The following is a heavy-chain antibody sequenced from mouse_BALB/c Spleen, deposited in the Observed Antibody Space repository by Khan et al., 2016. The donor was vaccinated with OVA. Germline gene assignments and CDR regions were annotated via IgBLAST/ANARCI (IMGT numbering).Heavy chain of an antibody. CDR2: IHYSGIT. J-gene: IGHJ2*01. Sequence: EVQLQESGPDLVKPSQSLSLTCTVSGSSITSGYSWHWIRQFPGNKLEWMGYIHYSGITNYNPSLKSRISITRDTSKNQFFLQLNSVTTEDTATXYCARFDGSRAFDYWGQGTTLTVSA. V-gene: IGHV3-1*02. D-gene: IGHD1-1*01. CDR3: ARFDGSRAFDY. CDR1: GSSITSGYS.